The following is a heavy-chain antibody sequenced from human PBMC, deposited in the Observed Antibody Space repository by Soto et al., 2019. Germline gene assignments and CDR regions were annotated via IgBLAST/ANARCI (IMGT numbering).Heavy chain of an antibody. CDR1: GYGFTSYW. Sequence: PGESLKISCKASGYGFTSYWIGWVRQLPGKGLEWMGVIYPDDSNTIYSPSFQGQVTISADKSITTAYLDWSSLRASDTAMYCCARQDGYYRSHYYGMDVWGQGTSVTVSS. CDR2: IYPDDSNT. J-gene: IGHJ6*02. V-gene: IGHV5-51*01. CDR3: ARQDGYYRSHYYGMDV. D-gene: IGHD1-1*01.